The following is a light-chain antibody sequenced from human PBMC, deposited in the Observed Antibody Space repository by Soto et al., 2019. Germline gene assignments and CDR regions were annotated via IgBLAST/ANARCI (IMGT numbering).Light chain of an antibody. CDR3: QTWGTGGAWV. CDR1: SGHSSYA. J-gene: IGLJ3*02. V-gene: IGLV4-69*01. CDR2: LNSDGSH. Sequence: QLVLTQSPSASASLGASVKLTCTLSSGHSSYAIAWHQQQPEKGPRFLMKLNSDGSHSKGGGIPDRFSGSSSGAERYLTISSLQSEDEADYYCQTWGTGGAWVFGGGTKLTVL.